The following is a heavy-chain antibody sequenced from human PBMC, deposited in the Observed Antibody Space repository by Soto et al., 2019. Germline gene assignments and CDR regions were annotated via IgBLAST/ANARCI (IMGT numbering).Heavy chain of an antibody. D-gene: IGHD6-13*01. Sequence: EVQLLESGGGLVQPGGSLRLSCVASGFTFRTYAMSWVRQAPGKGLEWVSAISGSGGSTNYADSVKGRFTISRDNSKNTLYLQMNTLRAEDTAVYHCAKDLGSGSWLNWFDPWGQGTLVTVSS. CDR1: GFTFRTYA. V-gene: IGHV3-23*01. CDR3: AKDLGSGSWLNWFDP. J-gene: IGHJ5*02. CDR2: ISGSGGST.